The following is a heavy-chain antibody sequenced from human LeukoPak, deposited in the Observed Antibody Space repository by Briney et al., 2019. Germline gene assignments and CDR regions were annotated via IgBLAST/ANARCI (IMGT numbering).Heavy chain of an antibody. CDR3: AREATLIAVAGTIWFDP. J-gene: IGHJ5*02. CDR2: IYTSGST. D-gene: IGHD6-19*01. CDR1: GGSFSGYY. V-gene: IGHV4-4*07. Sequence: SETLSLTCAVYGGSFSGYYWSWIRQPAGKGLEWIGRIYTSGSTNYNPSLKSRVTISVDTSKNQFSLKLSSVTAADTAVYYCAREATLIAVAGTIWFDPWGQGTLVTVSS.